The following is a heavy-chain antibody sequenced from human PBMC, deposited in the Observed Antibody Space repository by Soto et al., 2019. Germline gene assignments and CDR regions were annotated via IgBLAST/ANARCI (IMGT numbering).Heavy chain of an antibody. J-gene: IGHJ3*01. CDR3: ARSLPGTYGAFDL. CDR2: ISGDGSST. Sequence: GGSLRLSCAASEFTFRSYWMHWVRQSPGKGLVWVSRISGDGSSTNYADSVKGRFTISRDNAKNTVYLQIDSLRDEDTAVYYCARSLPGTYGAFDLWGQGTMVTVSS. D-gene: IGHD1-7*01. CDR1: EFTFRSYW. V-gene: IGHV3-74*01.